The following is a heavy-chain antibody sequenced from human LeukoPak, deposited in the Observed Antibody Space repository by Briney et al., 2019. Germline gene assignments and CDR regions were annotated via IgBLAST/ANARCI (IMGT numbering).Heavy chain of an antibody. D-gene: IGHD5-12*01. CDR3: ARDPHYSGYDSENWFDP. CDR2: INPNSGGT. Sequence: ASVKVSCQAPGYTFTGYYIHWVRQAPAQGLEWVGWINPNSGGTNYAQKFQGRVTMTRDTSISTVYMEVSRLRSDDTAGYYCARDPHYSGYDSENWFDPWGQGTLVIVSS. CDR1: GYTFTGYY. J-gene: IGHJ5*02. V-gene: IGHV1-2*02.